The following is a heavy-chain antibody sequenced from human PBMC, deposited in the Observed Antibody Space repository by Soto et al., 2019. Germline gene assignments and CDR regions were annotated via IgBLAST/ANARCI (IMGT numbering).Heavy chain of an antibody. CDR1: GGSINSGDYY. J-gene: IGHJ4*02. CDR2: INYSGST. CDR3: ASRHSSPYFDY. Sequence: PSETLSLTCTVSGGSINSGDYYWSWIRQPPGKGLEWIGYINYSGSTYYNPSLKSRVTISVDTSKNQFSLKLNSVTAADTAVYYCASRHSSPYFDYWGQGTLVTVSS. D-gene: IGHD6-13*01. V-gene: IGHV4-30-4*01.